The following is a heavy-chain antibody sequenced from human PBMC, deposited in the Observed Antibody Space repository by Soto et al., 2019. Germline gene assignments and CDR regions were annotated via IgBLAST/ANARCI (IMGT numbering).Heavy chain of an antibody. V-gene: IGHV3-33*01. CDR3: ARETGIAVAGFGFDY. Sequence: PGGSLRLSCAASGFTFSSYGMHWVRQAPGKGLEWVAVIWYDGSNKYYVDSVEGRFTISRDNSKNMLYLQMNSLRVDDTAVYYCARETGIAVAGFGFDYWGQGTLVTVSS. J-gene: IGHJ4*02. CDR1: GFTFSSYG. CDR2: IWYDGSNK. D-gene: IGHD6-19*01.